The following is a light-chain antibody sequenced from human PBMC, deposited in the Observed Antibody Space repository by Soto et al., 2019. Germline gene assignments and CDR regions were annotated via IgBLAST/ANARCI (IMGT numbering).Light chain of an antibody. V-gene: IGKV3-11*01. CDR2: DAS. CDR1: RSVSSY. CDR3: KPRSAGPTRLA. Sequence: EIVLTQSPATLSLSPWESATLSCGASRSVSSYLAWYQQKPGQAPRLLIYDASYRATGIPARFSGSVSGTVFTLTISSLEPKDFAVYYCKPRSAGPTRLAVGGGTKVEIQ. J-gene: IGKJ4*01.